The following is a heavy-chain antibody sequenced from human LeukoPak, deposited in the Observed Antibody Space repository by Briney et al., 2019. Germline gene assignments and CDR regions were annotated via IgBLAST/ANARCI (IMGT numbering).Heavy chain of an antibody. CDR1: GYSISSGYY. Sequence: NASETLSLTCTVSGYSISSGYYWGWIRQPPGRGLEWIGSIYHSGSTYYNPSLKSRVTISVDTSKNQFSLKLSSVTAADTAVYYCARDLWWGQGTLVTVSS. D-gene: IGHD2-21*01. V-gene: IGHV4-38-2*02. CDR3: ARDLW. J-gene: IGHJ4*02. CDR2: IYHSGST.